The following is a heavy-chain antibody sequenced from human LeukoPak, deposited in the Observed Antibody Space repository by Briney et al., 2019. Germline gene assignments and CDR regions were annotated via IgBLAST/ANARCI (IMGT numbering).Heavy chain of an antibody. D-gene: IGHD3-22*01. CDR1: GYSFTSYW. CDR3: ARQEYYYDTLDAFDI. V-gene: IGHV5-51*01. J-gene: IGHJ3*02. Sequence: GESLKISCKGSGYSFTSYWIGWVRQMPGKGLEWMGIIYPGDSDTRYSPSFQGQVTISADKSISTAYLQWSSLKASDTAMYYCARQEYYYDTLDAFDIWGQGTMVTVSS. CDR2: IYPGDSDT.